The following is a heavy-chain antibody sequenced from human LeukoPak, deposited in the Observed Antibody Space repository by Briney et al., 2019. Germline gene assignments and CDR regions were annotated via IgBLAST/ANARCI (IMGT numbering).Heavy chain of an antibody. CDR2: IKESGMEK. CDR3: ARGWGEKARCRGGTCNNPQFDY. D-gene: IGHD2-15*01. V-gene: IGHV3-7*01. Sequence: GGSLRLPCAAPGFKFSYYWMTWVRRAPGKGLEWLPNIKESGMEKCYVDSVKGRFTISRDNADNLVYLQMNSLRAEDTAVYYCARGWGEKARCRGGTCNNPQFDYWGQGILVTVSS. CDR1: GFKFSYYW. J-gene: IGHJ4*02.